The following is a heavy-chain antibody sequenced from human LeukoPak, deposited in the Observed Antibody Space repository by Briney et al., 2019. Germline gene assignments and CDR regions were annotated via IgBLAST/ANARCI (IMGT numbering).Heavy chain of an antibody. CDR3: ARGRGGDLDY. J-gene: IGHJ4*02. D-gene: IGHD2-21*02. CDR2: IYYSGST. Sequence: SETLSLTCTVSGGSISSYYWSWIRQPPGKGLEWIGYIYYSGSTNYNPSLKSRVTISVDTSKNQLSLKLSSVTAADTAVYYCARGRGGDLDYWGQGTLVTVSS. CDR1: GGSISSYY. V-gene: IGHV4-59*01.